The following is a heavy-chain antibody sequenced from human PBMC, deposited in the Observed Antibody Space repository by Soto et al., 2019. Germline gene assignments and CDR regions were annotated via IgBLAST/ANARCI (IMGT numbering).Heavy chain of an antibody. V-gene: IGHV1-18*01. D-gene: IGHD5-18*01. Sequence: QVQLVQSGAEVREPGASVKVSCKASGYTFTNYGVSWVRQAPGQGLEWMGWIGGYKGNTNYAQKRQGRVTLTTDTSTSTAYMEQRSLRSDDTAVYYCAPHTLDTGMPSGYWGQGTLVTVSS. CDR1: GYTFTNYG. J-gene: IGHJ4*02. CDR3: APHTLDTGMPSGY. CDR2: IGGYKGNT.